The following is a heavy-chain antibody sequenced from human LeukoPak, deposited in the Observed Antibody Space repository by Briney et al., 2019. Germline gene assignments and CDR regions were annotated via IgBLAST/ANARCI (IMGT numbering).Heavy chain of an antibody. CDR3: TRHPGGNAAHRFDY. CDR1: GGSVSSYY. V-gene: IGHV4-59*08. J-gene: IGHJ4*02. D-gene: IGHD4-23*01. Sequence: SETLSLTCIVSGGSVSSYYWSWIRQPPGTGLEWIGYIHYNGGTNYNPSLKSRVTISVDTSKNQFSLNLNSVTAADTAVYYCTRHPGGNAAHRFDYWGQGFLVTVSS. CDR2: IHYNGGT.